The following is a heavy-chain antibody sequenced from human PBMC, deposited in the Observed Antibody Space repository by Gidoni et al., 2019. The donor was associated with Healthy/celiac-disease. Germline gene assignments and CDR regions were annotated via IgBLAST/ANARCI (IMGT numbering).Heavy chain of an antibody. D-gene: IGHD1-1*01. CDR2: ISSSSSTI. CDR3: ARGAKTGEIDY. Sequence: EVQLVESGGGLVQPGGTLRLSCAASGVTFSSYSMNWVRQAPGKGLVWVSYISSSSSTIYYADSVKGRFTISKNNAKNSLYLQRNSLRDEDTAVYYCARGAKTGEIDYWGQGTLVTVSS. V-gene: IGHV3-48*02. J-gene: IGHJ4*02. CDR1: GVTFSSYS.